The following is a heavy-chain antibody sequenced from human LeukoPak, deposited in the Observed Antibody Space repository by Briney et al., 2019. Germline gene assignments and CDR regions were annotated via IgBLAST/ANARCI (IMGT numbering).Heavy chain of an antibody. V-gene: IGHV3-7*01. J-gene: IGHJ4*02. CDR1: GFTFSSYW. CDR2: IKQDGSEK. CDR3: ARVGRYGDYDY. D-gene: IGHD4-17*01. Sequence: AGGSLRLSCAASGFTFSSYWMSWVRQAPGKGLEWVANIKQDGSEKYYVDSVKGRFTISRGNAKNSLYLQMNSLRAEDTAVYYCARVGRYGDYDYWGQGTLVTVSS.